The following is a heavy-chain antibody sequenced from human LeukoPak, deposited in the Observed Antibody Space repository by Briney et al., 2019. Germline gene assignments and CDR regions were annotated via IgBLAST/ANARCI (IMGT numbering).Heavy chain of an antibody. J-gene: IGHJ4*02. CDR2: ISYDGSIK. CDR1: GFTFSSYA. D-gene: IGHD3/OR15-3a*01. V-gene: IGHV3-30-3*01. Sequence: GGSLRLSCAASGFTFSSYAMHWVRQAPGKGLEWVAVISYDGSIKYYADSVKGRFTISRDNSKNTLYLQMNSLRAEDTAVYYCARVVGLILGYFDYWGQGTLVTVSS. CDR3: ARVVGLILGYFDY.